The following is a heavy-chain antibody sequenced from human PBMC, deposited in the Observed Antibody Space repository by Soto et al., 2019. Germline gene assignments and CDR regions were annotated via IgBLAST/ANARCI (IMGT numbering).Heavy chain of an antibody. V-gene: IGHV4-59*11. CDR1: GGSISGHY. J-gene: IGHJ4*02. Sequence: LETLSLTCTVSGGSISGHYWIWIRQSPGKGLEWIGYIFYSGSTNYNPSLKSRVTLSADTSKNQFSLRLSSVTAADTAVYYCARVGSSGWSPDYWGQGTLVTVSS. D-gene: IGHD6-19*01. CDR2: IFYSGST. CDR3: ARVGSSGWSPDY.